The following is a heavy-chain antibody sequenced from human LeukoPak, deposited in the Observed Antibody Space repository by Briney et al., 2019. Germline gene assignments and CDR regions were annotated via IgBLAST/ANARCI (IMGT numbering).Heavy chain of an antibody. D-gene: IGHD2-2*01. CDR2: IHSSGST. CDR3: AKRYCSSTTCYDDRGAFDY. CDR1: GGSISSSAYH. V-gene: IGHV4-39*01. J-gene: IGHJ4*02. Sequence: SETLSLTCTVSGGSISSSAYHWGWIRQPPGKGLEWVGSIHSSGSTYYNLSLKSRVTISVDTSKNQFSLKLSSVTAADTAVYYCAKRYCSSTTCYDDRGAFDYWGQGTLVTVSS.